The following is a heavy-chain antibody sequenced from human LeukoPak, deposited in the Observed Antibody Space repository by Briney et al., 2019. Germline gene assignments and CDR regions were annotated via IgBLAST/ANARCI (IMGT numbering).Heavy chain of an antibody. J-gene: IGHJ6*02. V-gene: IGHV1-18*01. D-gene: IGHD2-8*01. CDR2: ISAYKGNT. CDR1: GYTFTSYG. Sequence: VASVKVSCTASGYTFTSYGISWVRQAPGQGLEWMGWISAYKGNTNYAHTLQGRVTMTTDTSTSTAYMELRSLRSDDTAVYYCARMKYCTNGVCFPDAYYYYGMDVWGQGTTVTVSS. CDR3: ARMKYCTNGVCFPDAYYYYGMDV.